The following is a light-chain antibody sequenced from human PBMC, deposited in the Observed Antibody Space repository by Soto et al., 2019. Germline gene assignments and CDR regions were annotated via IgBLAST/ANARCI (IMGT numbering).Light chain of an antibody. CDR1: QRVDTN. CDR2: GAF. V-gene: IGKV3-15*01. CDR3: QEYHNWPPRYT. J-gene: IGKJ2*01. Sequence: EIAMTQSPATLSVSPGERVTLSCRASQRVDTNVDWYQQTPGQAPRLLIYGAFHRAAGIPARFSGSGSGTEFTLTISSLQSEECAVYYCQEYHNWPPRYTFGQGTKLEIK.